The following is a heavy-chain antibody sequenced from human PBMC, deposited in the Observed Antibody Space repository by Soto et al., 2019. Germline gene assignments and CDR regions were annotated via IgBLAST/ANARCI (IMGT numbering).Heavy chain of an antibody. CDR2: ISFDGGNQ. V-gene: IGHV3-30*18. D-gene: IGHD6-13*01. CDR1: GFDFNTYG. CDR3: AKDSSVTAAGSGGWFDP. J-gene: IGHJ5*02. Sequence: QVQLVESGGGVVQPGRSLRLSCAASGFDFNTYGLHWVRQAPGKGLEWVAAISFDGGNQYYADSVKGRFTISRDKSNSTLYLQMNSLGAEATATYFCAKDSSVTAAGSGGWFDPWGPGTLVIVSS.